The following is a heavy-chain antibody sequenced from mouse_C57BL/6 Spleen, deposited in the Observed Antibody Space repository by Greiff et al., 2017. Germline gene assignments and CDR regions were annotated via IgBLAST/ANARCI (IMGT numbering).Heavy chain of an antibody. CDR2: INPGSGGT. V-gene: IGHV1-54*01. D-gene: IGHD2-3*01. Sequence: QVHVKQSGAELVRPGTSVKVSCKASGYAFTNYLIEWVKQRPGQGLEWIGVINPGSGGTNYNEKFKGKATLTADKSSSTAYMQLSSLTSEDSAVYFCARSYDGPFAYWGQGTLVTVSA. CDR3: ARSYDGPFAY. CDR1: GYAFTNYL. J-gene: IGHJ3*01.